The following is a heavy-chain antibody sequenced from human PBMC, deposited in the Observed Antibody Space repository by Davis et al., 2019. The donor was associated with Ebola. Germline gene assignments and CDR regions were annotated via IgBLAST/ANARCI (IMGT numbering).Heavy chain of an antibody. CDR2: IYYSGST. CDR1: GGSISSSSYY. D-gene: IGHD4-17*01. Sequence: MPGGSLRLSCTVSGGSISSSSYYWGWIRQPPGKGLEWIGSIYYSGSTYYNPSLKSRVTISVDKSKNQFSLKLSSVTAADTAVYYCARDSYGDYTLDYWGQGTLVTVSS. V-gene: IGHV4-39*07. CDR3: ARDSYGDYTLDY. J-gene: IGHJ4*02.